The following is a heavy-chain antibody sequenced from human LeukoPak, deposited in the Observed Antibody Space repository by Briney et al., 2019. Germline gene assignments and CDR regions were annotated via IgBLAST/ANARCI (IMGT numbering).Heavy chain of an antibody. D-gene: IGHD3-10*01. J-gene: IGHJ3*02. CDR1: GFTFSSYA. CDR2: ISGSGGST. CDR3: AIPRDFYYYGSGSYFVDAFDI. V-gene: IGHV3-23*01. Sequence: GGSLRLSCAASGFTFSSYAMSWVRQAPGKGLEWVSAISGSGGSTYYADSVKGRFTISTDNSKNTLYLQMNSLRAEDTAVYYCAIPRDFYYYGSGSYFVDAFDIWGQGTMVTVSS.